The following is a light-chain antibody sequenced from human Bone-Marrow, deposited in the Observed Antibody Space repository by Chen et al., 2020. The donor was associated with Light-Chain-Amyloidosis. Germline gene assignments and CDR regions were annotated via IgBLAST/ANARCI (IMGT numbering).Light chain of an antibody. J-gene: IGLJ3*02. Sequence: SYVLTQPSSVSVAPGQTATIACGGNNIGSTSVHWYQQTPGQAPLLVVYDDSDRPSGIPERLSGSNSGNTATLTISRVEAGDEADYSCQVWDRSSDRPVFGGWTKLTVL. CDR1: NIGSTS. V-gene: IGLV3-21*02. CDR3: QVWDRSSDRPV. CDR2: DDS.